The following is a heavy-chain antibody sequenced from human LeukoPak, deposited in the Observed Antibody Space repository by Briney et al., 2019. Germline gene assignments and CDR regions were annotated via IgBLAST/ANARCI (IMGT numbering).Heavy chain of an antibody. CDR3: ASSTPGGYDFK. CDR2: ISGSSSTI. D-gene: IGHD5-12*01. J-gene: IGHJ4*02. Sequence: AGGSLRLSCAASGFTFSSYSMNWVRQAPGKGLEWVSYISGSSSTIYYADSVKGRFTISRDNAKKSLYLQMNSLRAEDTAVYYCASSTPGGYDFKWGQGTLVTVSS. CDR1: GFTFSSYS. V-gene: IGHV3-48*01.